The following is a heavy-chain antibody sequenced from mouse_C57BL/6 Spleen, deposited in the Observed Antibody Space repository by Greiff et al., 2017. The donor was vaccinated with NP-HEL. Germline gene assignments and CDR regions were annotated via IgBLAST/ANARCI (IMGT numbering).Heavy chain of an antibody. CDR2: INPGSGGT. CDR3: ARSGGSSGYVPFAY. CDR1: GYAFTNYL. J-gene: IGHJ3*01. V-gene: IGHV1-54*01. D-gene: IGHD3-2*02. Sequence: VQLQQSGAELVRPGTSVKVSCKASGYAFTNYLIEWVKQRPGQGLEWIGVINPGSGGTNYNEKFKGKATLTADKSSSTAYMQLSSLTSEDSAVYFCARSGGSSGYVPFAYWGQGTLVTVSA.